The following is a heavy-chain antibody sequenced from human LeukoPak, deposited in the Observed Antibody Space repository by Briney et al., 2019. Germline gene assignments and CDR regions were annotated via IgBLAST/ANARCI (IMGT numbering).Heavy chain of an antibody. V-gene: IGHV3-74*01. CDR1: GFTFSSYW. CDR3: ARDGQDIVVVVAATPCGWFDP. D-gene: IGHD2-15*01. Sequence: GGSLRLSCAASGFTFSSYWMHWVRQAPGKGLVWVSRINSDGSSTSYADSVKGRFTISRDNANNTLYLPMNSLRAEDTAVYHCARDGQDIVVVVAATPCGWFDPWGQGTLVTVSS. CDR2: INSDGSST. J-gene: IGHJ5*02.